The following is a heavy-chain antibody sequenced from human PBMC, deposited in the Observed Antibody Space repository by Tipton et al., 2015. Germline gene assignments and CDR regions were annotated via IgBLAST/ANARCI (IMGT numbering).Heavy chain of an antibody. D-gene: IGHD2-21*01. CDR3: TRGHIVVGKIDY. J-gene: IGHJ4*02. Sequence: SLRLSCAASGFTVSTNYMTWVRQAPGKGLEWVSVIYSGGIIYYADSVRGRFTISRDNSNNTLYLQMNSLRAEDTAVYYCTRGHIVVGKIDYWGQGTLVTVSS. V-gene: IGHV3-53*01. CDR1: GFTVSTNY. CDR2: IYSGGII.